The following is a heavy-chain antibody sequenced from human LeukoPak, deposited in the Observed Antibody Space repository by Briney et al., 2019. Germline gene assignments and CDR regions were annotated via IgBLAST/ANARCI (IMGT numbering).Heavy chain of an antibody. J-gene: IGHJ4*02. CDR3: ARRRVGATLGGFDY. CDR1: GFTVSSNY. D-gene: IGHD1-26*01. V-gene: IGHV3-53*01. CDR2: IYSGGST. Sequence: GGSLRLSCAASGFTVSSNYMSWVRQAPGKGLEWVSAIYSGGSTYYADSVKGRFTISRDNSKNTLYLQMNSLRAEDTAVYYCARRRVGATLGGFDYWGQGTLVTVSS.